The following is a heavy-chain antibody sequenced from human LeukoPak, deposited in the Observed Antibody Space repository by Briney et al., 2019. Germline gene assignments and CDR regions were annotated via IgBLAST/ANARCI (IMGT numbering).Heavy chain of an antibody. J-gene: IGHJ4*02. D-gene: IGHD6-6*01. CDR1: GFTFSSYG. CDR2: IWYDGSNK. Sequence: GGSLRLSCAASGFTFSSYGMHWVRQAPGKGLEWVAVIWYDGSNKYYADSVKGRFTISRDNAKNSLYLQMNSLRAEDTAVYYCARVYHSTSGRAIDYWGQGTLVTVSS. V-gene: IGHV3-33*01. CDR3: ARVYHSTSGRAIDY.